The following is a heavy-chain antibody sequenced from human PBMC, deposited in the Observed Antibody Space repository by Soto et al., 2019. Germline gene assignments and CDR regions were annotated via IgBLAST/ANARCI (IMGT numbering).Heavy chain of an antibody. CDR3: ARPSPLSYYYYGMDV. J-gene: IGHJ6*02. CDR1: AYSCTKYW. Sequence: ESLKICFKGAAYSCTKYWIAWVRQIPGKGLEWMGIIYPCDSYTRYSPSFQGQVTISADKSISTAYLQWSSLKASDTAVYYCARPSPLSYYYYGMDVWGQGTTVTVSS. CDR2: IYPCDSYT. V-gene: IGHV5-51*01.